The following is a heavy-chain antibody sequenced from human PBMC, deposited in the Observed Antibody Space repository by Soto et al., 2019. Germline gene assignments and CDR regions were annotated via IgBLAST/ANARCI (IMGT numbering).Heavy chain of an antibody. V-gene: IGHV1-18*01. CDR2: ISPHNGNA. Sequence: SVKVSCKNTGYAFTSHRLSWVRRAPGQGLEWMGWISPHNGNAKYAQKFQDRVTMTADTAASTVYMELRSLRSDDSAVFYCARDRSGWYDFWVQGTLVIVSS. CDR1: GYAFTSHR. D-gene: IGHD6-19*01. CDR3: ARDRSGWYDF. J-gene: IGHJ4*02.